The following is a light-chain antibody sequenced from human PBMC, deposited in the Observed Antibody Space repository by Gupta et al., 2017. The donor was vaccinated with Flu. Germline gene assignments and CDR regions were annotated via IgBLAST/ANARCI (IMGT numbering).Light chain of an antibody. CDR2: WAS. Sequence: DIVMTQPPDPLAVSLGERATINCKSSQSVLYSSNNKNYLAWYQQKPGQPPKLLIYWASTRESGVPDRFSGSGSGTDFTLTISSLQAEDVAVYCCQQYNSTPRTFGQGTKLEIK. CDR3: QQYNSTPRT. J-gene: IGKJ2*01. V-gene: IGKV4-1*01. CDR1: QSVLYSSNNKNY.